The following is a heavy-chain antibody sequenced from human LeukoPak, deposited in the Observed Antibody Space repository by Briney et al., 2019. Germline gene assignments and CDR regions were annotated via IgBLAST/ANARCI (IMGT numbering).Heavy chain of an antibody. V-gene: IGHV3-21*06. Sequence: GGSLRLSCAASGFTFSTYRMNWVRQAPGKGLEWVSSISSSSSYIYYADSVNGRFTVSRDNAKNSLFLQMNSLRAEDTAVYYCAREVRVTTVLDYWGQGTQVTVFS. CDR2: ISSSSSYI. J-gene: IGHJ4*02. CDR1: GFTFSTYR. D-gene: IGHD4-17*01. CDR3: AREVRVTTVLDY.